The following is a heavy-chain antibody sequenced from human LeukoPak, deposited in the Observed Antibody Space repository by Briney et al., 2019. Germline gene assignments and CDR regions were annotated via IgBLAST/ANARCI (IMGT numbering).Heavy chain of an antibody. Sequence: PSETLSLTCTGSGGSISSYYWSWIRQPPGKGLEWIGYIYYSGSTNYNPSLKSRVTISVDTSKNQFSLKLSSVTAADTAVYYCARVPTGDILTGYWFDPWGQGTLVTVSS. V-gene: IGHV4-59*01. CDR3: ARVPTGDILTGYWFDP. D-gene: IGHD3-9*01. CDR1: GGSISSYY. J-gene: IGHJ5*02. CDR2: IYYSGST.